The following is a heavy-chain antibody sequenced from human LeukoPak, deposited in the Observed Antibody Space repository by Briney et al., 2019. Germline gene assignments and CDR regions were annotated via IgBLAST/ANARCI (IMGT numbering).Heavy chain of an antibody. J-gene: IGHJ4*02. CDR1: GGSISSYY. CDR3: ASLYCSSISCYADY. D-gene: IGHD2-2*01. Sequence: PSETLSLTCTVSGGSISSYYWSWIRQPPGKGLEWIGYIYYSGSTNYNPSLKSRVTISVDTSKNQFSLKLSSATAADTAVYYCASLYCSSISCYADYWGQGTLVTVSS. V-gene: IGHV4-59*01. CDR2: IYYSGST.